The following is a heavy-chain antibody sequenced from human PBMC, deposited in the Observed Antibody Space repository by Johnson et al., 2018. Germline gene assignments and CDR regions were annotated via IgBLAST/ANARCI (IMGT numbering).Heavy chain of an antibody. J-gene: IGHJ4*02. D-gene: IGHD2-2*01. CDR2: ISYDGTNK. CDR1: GFNFRTYG. V-gene: IGHV3-30*03. Sequence: QVQLVQSGGGVVQLGRSLRLSCAASGFNFRTYGMHWVRQAPGEGLEWVALISYDGTNKYYADSVKGRFTISRDNSKNTLYLQMNSLKPEDTAVYYCAREGGYALDYWGQGTLVTVSS. CDR3: AREGGYALDY.